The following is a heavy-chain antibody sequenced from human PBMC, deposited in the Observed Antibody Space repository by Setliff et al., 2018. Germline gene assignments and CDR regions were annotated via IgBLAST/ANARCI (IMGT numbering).Heavy chain of an antibody. Sequence: SETLSLTCTVSGGSVSTYYWSWIRQPPGKGLEWIGFIFYSGYTHYNPSLKSRVTMSVDVSRDQFSLELSSVTAADTAVYFCARGSGRGYSYGLFDYWGQGSLVTVSS. CDR1: GGSVSTYY. CDR2: IFYSGYT. CDR3: ARGSGRGYSYGLFDY. J-gene: IGHJ4*02. D-gene: IGHD5-18*01. V-gene: IGHV4-59*02.